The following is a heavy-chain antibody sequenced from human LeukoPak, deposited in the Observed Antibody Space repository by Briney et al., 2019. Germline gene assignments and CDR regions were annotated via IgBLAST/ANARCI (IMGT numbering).Heavy chain of an antibody. Sequence: GASVKVSCKVSGYTLTELSMHWVRQALGKGLEWMGGFDPEDGETIYAQKFQGRVTMTEDTSTDTAYMELSSLRSEDTAVYYCATPYGIVGADDAFDIWGQGTMVTVSS. CDR2: FDPEDGET. CDR3: ATPYGIVGADDAFDI. D-gene: IGHD1-26*01. CDR1: GYTLTELS. V-gene: IGHV1-24*01. J-gene: IGHJ3*02.